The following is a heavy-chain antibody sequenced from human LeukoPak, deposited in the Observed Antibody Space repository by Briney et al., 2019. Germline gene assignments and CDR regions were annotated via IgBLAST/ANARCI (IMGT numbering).Heavy chain of an antibody. CDR2: IKQDGSEK. D-gene: IGHD2-2*01. Sequence: GGSLRLSCAASGFTFSSYWMSWVRQAPGKGLEWVANIKQDGSEKYYVDSVKGRFTISRDNAKNSLYLQMNSLRAEDTAVYYCARDSPKKYCSTSDCYMDAFDMWGHGTMVTVS. J-gene: IGHJ3*02. CDR1: GFTFSSYW. CDR3: ARDSPKKYCSTSDCYMDAFDM. V-gene: IGHV3-7*01.